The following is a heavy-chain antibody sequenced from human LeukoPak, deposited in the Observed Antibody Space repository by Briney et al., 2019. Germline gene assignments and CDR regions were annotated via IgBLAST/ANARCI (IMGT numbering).Heavy chain of an antibody. CDR1: GGSISSYY. CDR3: ARVHDSSGYYYNYYYYYMDV. V-gene: IGHV4-59*01. D-gene: IGHD3-22*01. CDR2: IYYSGST. Sequence: SETLSLTCTVSGGSISSYYWSWIRQPPGKGLEWLGYIYYSGSTNYNPSLKSRVTISVDTSKNQFSLKLSSVTAADTAVYYCARVHDSSGYYYNYYYYYMDVWGKGTTVTVSS. J-gene: IGHJ6*03.